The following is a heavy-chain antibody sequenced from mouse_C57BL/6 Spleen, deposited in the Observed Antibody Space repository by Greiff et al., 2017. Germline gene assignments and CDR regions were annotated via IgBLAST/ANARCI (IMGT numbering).Heavy chain of an antibody. CDR2: IDPANGNT. J-gene: IGHJ2*01. CDR3: ARGVSFDY. D-gene: IGHD6-2*01. Sequence: VHVQQSVAELVRPGASVKLSCTASGFTFTDTSMHWVKQRPAQGLEWIGRIDPANGNTKYALKFKGKATITADTSSNTAYMQLSSLTSEDTAIYYCARGVSFDYWGQGTTVTVSS. V-gene: IGHV14-3*01. CDR1: GFTFTDTS.